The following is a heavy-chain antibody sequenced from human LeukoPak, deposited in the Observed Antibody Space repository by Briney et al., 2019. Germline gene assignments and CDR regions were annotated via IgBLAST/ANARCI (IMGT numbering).Heavy chain of an antibody. CDR1: GGTFSSYA. CDR3: ARGDRREMVTSIGYFDY. V-gene: IGHV1-69*01. Sequence: SVKVSCKASGGTFSSYAISWVRQAPGQGLEWMGGIIPIFGTANYAQKFQGRVTITADESTSTAYMELSSLRSEDTAVYYCARGDRREMVTSIGYFDYWGQGTLVTVSS. CDR2: IIPIFGTA. D-gene: IGHD2-21*02. J-gene: IGHJ4*02.